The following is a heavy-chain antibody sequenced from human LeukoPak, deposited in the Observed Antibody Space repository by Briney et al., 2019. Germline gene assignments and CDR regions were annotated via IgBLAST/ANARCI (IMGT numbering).Heavy chain of an antibody. D-gene: IGHD3-10*01. CDR2: ISSSNGYT. Sequence: GGSLRLSCAASGFTFSDYYMSWIRRVPGKGLEWVSYISSSNGYTNYADSVKGRFTISRDNAKNSLFLQMNSLRAEDTAVYYCARVGAFSGSYSDYWGQGTLVTVSS. CDR3: ARVGAFSGSYSDY. J-gene: IGHJ4*02. CDR1: GFTFSDYY. V-gene: IGHV3-11*06.